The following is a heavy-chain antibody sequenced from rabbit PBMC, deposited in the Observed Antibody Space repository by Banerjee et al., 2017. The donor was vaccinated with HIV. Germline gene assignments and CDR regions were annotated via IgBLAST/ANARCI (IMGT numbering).Heavy chain of an antibody. D-gene: IGHD6-1*01. V-gene: IGHV1S45*01. J-gene: IGHJ4*01. CDR2: IGVGSSGNT. Sequence: QQQLEESGGGLVKPGGTLTLTCTASGFSFSSGYCMCWVRQAPGKGLEWIGCIGVGSSGNTYYATWAKGRFTISKTSSTTVTLQMTSLTAADTATYFCARDLDVGYAAYGWDLWGQGTLVTVS. CDR1: GFSFSSGYC. CDR3: ARDLDVGYAAYGWDL.